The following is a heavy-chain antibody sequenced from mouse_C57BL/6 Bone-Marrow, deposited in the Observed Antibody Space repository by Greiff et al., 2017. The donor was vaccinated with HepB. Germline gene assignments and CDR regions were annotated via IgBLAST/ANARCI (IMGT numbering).Heavy chain of an antibody. Sequence: EVKLQESGGGLVQPKGSLKLSCAASGFTFNTYAMHWVRQAPGKGLEWVARIRSKSSNYATYYADSVKDRFTISRDDSQSMLYLQMNNLKTEDTAMYYCVHSSGRGGYYAMDYWGQGTSVTVSS. D-gene: IGHD3-2*02. V-gene: IGHV10-3*01. J-gene: IGHJ4*01. CDR2: IRSKSSNYAT. CDR3: VHSSGRGGYYAMDY. CDR1: GFTFNTYA.